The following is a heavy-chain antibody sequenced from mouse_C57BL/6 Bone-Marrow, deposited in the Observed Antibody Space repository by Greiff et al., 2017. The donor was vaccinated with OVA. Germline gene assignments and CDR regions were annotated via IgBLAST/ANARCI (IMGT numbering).Heavy chain of an antibody. Sequence: QVQLQQSGAELVRPGTSVKMSCKASGYTFTNYWIGWAKQRPGHGLEWIGDIYPGGGYTNYNEKFKGKATLTEDKSSSTAYIQFSSLTSEDSAIYYCARGSNYVYYYAMDDWGQGTPVTVSS. D-gene: IGHD2-5*01. CDR1: GYTFTNYW. CDR3: ARGSNYVYYYAMDD. J-gene: IGHJ4*01. V-gene: IGHV1-63*01. CDR2: IYPGGGYT.